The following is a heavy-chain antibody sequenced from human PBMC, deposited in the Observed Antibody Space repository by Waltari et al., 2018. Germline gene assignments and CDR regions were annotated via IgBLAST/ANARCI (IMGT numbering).Heavy chain of an antibody. D-gene: IGHD3-22*01. CDR3: ARDDCDRINCDGLDV. Sequence: WVRQAPGKGLEWVAVIAYNGRNTYYVDSVKGRFTISRDNSKKMLYLQMNTLRSEDTAVYYCARDDCDRINCDGLDVWGQGTPVTVSS. CDR2: IAYNGRNT. J-gene: IGHJ6*02. V-gene: IGHV3-30*04.